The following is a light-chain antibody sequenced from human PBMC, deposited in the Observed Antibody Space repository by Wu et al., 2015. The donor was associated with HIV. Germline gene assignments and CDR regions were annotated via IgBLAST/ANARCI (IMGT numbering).Light chain of an antibody. Sequence: DIQMTQSPSSLSASVGDRVTITCRASLGVSDYFAWYQQKPGKVPQLLIYGTSTLQSGVPSRFSGSGSGTDFTLTISSLQPEDVATYYCTKNIIVAPTWTFGQGTKVEIK. V-gene: IGKV1-27*01. CDR3: TKNIIVAPTWT. J-gene: IGKJ1*01. CDR2: GTS. CDR1: LGVSDY.